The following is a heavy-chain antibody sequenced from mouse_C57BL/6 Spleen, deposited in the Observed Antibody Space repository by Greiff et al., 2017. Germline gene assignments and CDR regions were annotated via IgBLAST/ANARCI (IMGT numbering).Heavy chain of an antibody. CDR2: IRSKSNNYAT. J-gene: IGHJ1*03. CDR3: VRKGGYFDV. V-gene: IGHV10-1*01. Sequence: DVHLVESGGGLVQPKGSLKLSCAASGFSFNTYAMNWVRQAPGKGLEWVARIRSKSNNYATYYADSVKDRFTISRDDSESMLYLQMNNLKTEDTAMYYCVRKGGYFDVWGTGTTVTVSS. CDR1: GFSFNTYA.